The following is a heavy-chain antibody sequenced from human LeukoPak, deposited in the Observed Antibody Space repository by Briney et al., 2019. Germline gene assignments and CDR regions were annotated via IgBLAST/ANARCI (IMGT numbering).Heavy chain of an antibody. CDR2: ISYDGSNK. CDR3: ARRAWFDP. V-gene: IGHV3-30-3*01. Sequence: GRSLRLSCAASGFTFSSYAMHWVRQAPGKGLEWVAVISYDGSNKYYADSVKGRFTISRDNSKNTLYLQMNSLRAEDTAVYYCARRAWFDPWGRGTLVAVSS. CDR1: GFTFSSYA. J-gene: IGHJ5*02.